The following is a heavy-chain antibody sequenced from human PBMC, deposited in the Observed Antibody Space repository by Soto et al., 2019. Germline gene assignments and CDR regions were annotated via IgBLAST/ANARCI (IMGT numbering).Heavy chain of an antibody. D-gene: IGHD3-3*01. CDR2: IWYDGSNK. CDR1: GFTFSSYG. V-gene: IGHV3-33*01. J-gene: IGHJ6*02. CDR3: ARENYDFWSGYYKYYYYYYSMDV. Sequence: GGSLRLSCAASGFTFSSYGMHWVRQAPGKGLEWVAVIWYDGSNKYYADSVKGRFTISRDNSKNTLYLQMNSLRAEDTAVYYCARENYDFWSGYYKYYYYYYSMDVWGQGTTVTVSS.